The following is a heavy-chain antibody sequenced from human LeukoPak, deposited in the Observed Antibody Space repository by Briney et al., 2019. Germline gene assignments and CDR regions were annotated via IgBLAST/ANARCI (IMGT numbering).Heavy chain of an antibody. D-gene: IGHD3-16*01. V-gene: IGHV3-23*01. J-gene: IGHJ3*02. Sequence: GGSLRLSCAASGFTFSSYAMRWVRQTPGKGLEFVPSLSGNAERTYYADSAKGRFTTSRDNSKNTVHLQMNSLRAEDTAIYYCAKDQWGAFDIRGQGTIVTVSS. CDR1: GFTFSSYA. CDR3: AKDQWGAFDI. CDR2: LSGNAERT.